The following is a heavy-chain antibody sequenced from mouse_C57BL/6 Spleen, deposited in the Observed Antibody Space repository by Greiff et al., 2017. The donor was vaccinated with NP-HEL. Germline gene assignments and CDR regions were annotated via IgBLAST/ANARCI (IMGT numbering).Heavy chain of an antibody. Sequence: VQLQQPGAELVMPGASVKLSCKASGYTFTSYWMHWVKQRPGQGLEWIGEIDPSDSYTNYNQKFKGKSTLTVDKSSSTAYMQLSSLTSEDSAVYYCAREGFITTVGRDWYFDVWGTGTTVTVSS. CDR3: AREGFITTVGRDWYFDV. CDR2: IDPSDSYT. J-gene: IGHJ1*03. CDR1: GYTFTSYW. V-gene: IGHV1-69*01. D-gene: IGHD1-1*01.